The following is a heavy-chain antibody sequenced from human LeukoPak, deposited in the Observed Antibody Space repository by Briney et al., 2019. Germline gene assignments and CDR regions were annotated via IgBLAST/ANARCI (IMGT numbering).Heavy chain of an antibody. J-gene: IGHJ4*02. V-gene: IGHV1-3*01. CDR2: INAGNGNT. CDR1: GYSFTSYW. Sequence: GESLQISCQGSGYSFTSYWISWVRQAPGQRLEWMGWINAGNGNTKYSQKFQGRVTITRDTSASTAYMELSSLRSEDTAVYYCARVRGGYYPYYFDYWGQGTLVTVSS. CDR3: ARVRGGYYPYYFDY. D-gene: IGHD3-22*01.